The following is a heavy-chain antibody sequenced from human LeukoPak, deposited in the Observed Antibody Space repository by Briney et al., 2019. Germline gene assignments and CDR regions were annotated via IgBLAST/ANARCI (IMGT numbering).Heavy chain of an antibody. J-gene: IGHJ5*02. Sequence: SQTLSLTCAISGDSVSSNNAAWNWIRQSPSRGLEWLGRTYYRSQWYNDYALSVKGRMIINPDTSKNQLSLQLNSVTPEDTAVYYCARDYVTATAFWFDPWGQGTLVTVSS. CDR1: GDSVSSNNAA. V-gene: IGHV6-1*01. D-gene: IGHD2-15*01. CDR3: ARDYVTATAFWFDP. CDR2: TYYRSQWYN.